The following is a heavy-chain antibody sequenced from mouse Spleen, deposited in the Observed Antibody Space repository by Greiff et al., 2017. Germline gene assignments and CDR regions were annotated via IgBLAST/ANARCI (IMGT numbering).Heavy chain of an antibody. CDR1: GFTFSDYG. CDR3: ANYDLDV. CDR2: ISSGSSTI. Sequence: EVHLVESGGGLVKPGGSLKLSCAASGFTFSDYGMHWVRQAPEKGLEWVAYISSGSSTIYYADTVKGRFTISRDNAKNTLFLQMTSLRSEDTAMDYCANYDLDVWGTGTTVTVSS. V-gene: IGHV5-17*01. D-gene: IGHD1-1*01. J-gene: IGHJ1*03.